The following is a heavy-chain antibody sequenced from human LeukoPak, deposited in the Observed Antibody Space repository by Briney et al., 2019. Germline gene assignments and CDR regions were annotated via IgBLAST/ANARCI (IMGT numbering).Heavy chain of an antibody. CDR1: GYTFTGYY. V-gene: IGHV1-2*06. J-gene: IGHJ4*02. D-gene: IGHD2-15*01. Sequence: ASVKVSCKASGYTFTGYYMHWVRQAPGQRLEWMGRINPNSGGTNYAQKFQGRVTMTRDTSISTAYMELSRLRSDDTAVYYCASGLGICSGGSCYSCWGQGTLVTVSS. CDR3: ASGLGICSGGSCYSC. CDR2: INPNSGGT.